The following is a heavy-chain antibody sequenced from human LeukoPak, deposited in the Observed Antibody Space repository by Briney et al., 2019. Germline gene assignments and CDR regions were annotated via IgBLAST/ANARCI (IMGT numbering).Heavy chain of an antibody. CDR1: GFTFSTYW. V-gene: IGHV3-7*01. CDR2: IKQDGSEK. J-gene: IGHJ6*03. Sequence: WGSLRLSCAASGFTFSTYWMSWVRQAPGKGLEWVANIKQDGSEKYYVDSVKGRFTISRDNAKNSLYLQMNSLRAEDTAVYYCARAHGDYVGYYYYYMDVWGKGTTVTVSS. D-gene: IGHD4-17*01. CDR3: ARAHGDYVGYYYYYMDV.